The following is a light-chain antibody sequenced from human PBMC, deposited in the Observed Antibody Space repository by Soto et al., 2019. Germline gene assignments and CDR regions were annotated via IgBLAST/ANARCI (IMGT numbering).Light chain of an antibody. V-gene: IGKV3D-15*01. CDR1: QSVSNN. CDR3: QQYNNWPRT. J-gene: IGKJ1*01. CDR2: DAS. Sequence: EIVLTQSPATLSLSPGERATLSFRASQSVSNNYLAWYQQKPGQAPRLLIYDASNRATGIPDRFSGSGSGTEFTLTISSLQSEDFAVYYCQQYNNWPRTFGQGTKVDI.